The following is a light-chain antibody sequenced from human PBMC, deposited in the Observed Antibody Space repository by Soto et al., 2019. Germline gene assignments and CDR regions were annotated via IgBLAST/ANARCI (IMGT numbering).Light chain of an antibody. CDR1: SSNIGRNF. Sequence: QLVLTQPHSASGTPGQRVTISCSGSSSNIGRNFVYWYQQLPGAAPKLLIYRNNQRPSGVPDRFSGSKSGTSASLAISGLRSGDEADYYCVAWDVSLSNWVFGGGTKLTVL. CDR3: VAWDVSLSNWV. CDR2: RNN. J-gene: IGLJ3*02. V-gene: IGLV1-47*01.